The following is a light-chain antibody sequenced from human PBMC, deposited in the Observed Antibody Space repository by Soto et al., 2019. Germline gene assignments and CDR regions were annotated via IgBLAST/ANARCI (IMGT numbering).Light chain of an antibody. Sequence: QSALTQPASVSGSPGQSITISCTGTSSDIGSYNLVSWYQQHPGKAPKLMIYEGSKRPAGVSDRLSGSRSGNTASLTISGLQAEDDADYYCCSYASGGTYVFGTGTKVTVL. J-gene: IGLJ1*01. CDR1: SSDIGSYNL. CDR2: EGS. CDR3: CSYASGGTYV. V-gene: IGLV2-23*01.